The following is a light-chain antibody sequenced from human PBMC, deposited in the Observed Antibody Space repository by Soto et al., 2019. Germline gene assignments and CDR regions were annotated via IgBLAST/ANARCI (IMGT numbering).Light chain of an antibody. CDR1: SSNIGKNY. J-gene: IGLJ2*01. V-gene: IGLV1-51*01. CDR2: DND. CDR3: GTWDTSLSGDVI. Sequence: QPVLTQPPSVSAAPGQKVTISCSGSSSNIGKNYVSWYQQFPGRAPKLLIYDNDQRPSGIPDRFSGSKSGTSATLGITGLQTGDEADYYCGTWDTSLSGDVIFGGGTKLTVL.